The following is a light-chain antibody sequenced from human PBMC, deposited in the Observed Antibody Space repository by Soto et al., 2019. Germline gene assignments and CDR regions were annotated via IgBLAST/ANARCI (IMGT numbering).Light chain of an antibody. CDR3: TSYAGTNNLGV. CDR2: EVS. Sequence: QSALTQPLSASGSPGQSVTISCTGTSSDVGGYNYVSWYQHHPGKAPKLMIYEVSKRPSGVPDRFSGSKSGNTASLTVSGLQAEDEADYYCTSYAGTNNLGVFGGGTKVTVL. V-gene: IGLV2-8*01. CDR1: SSDVGGYNY. J-gene: IGLJ2*01.